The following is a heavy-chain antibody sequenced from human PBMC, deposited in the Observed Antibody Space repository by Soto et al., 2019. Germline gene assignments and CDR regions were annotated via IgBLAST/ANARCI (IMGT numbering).Heavy chain of an antibody. CDR3: AKDVESGWYEAFDY. J-gene: IGHJ4*02. V-gene: IGHV3-23*01. Sequence: PXGSLSLSVTASGFAFSQYGMSLVRQAPGKGLEWVSSIRSFDYRTNYADSVKGRFTISRDNSKSTLSLQMNSLRAEDTAVYYCAKDVESGWYEAFDYWGPGTLVTVSS. CDR1: GFAFSQYG. D-gene: IGHD6-19*01. CDR2: IRSFDYRT.